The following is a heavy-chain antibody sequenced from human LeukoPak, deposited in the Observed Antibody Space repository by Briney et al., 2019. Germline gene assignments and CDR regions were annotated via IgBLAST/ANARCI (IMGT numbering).Heavy chain of an antibody. J-gene: IGHJ4*02. D-gene: IGHD6-19*01. Sequence: GRSLRLSCAASGFTFSSYAMSWVRQAPGKGLEWVSAISGSGGSTYYADSVKGRFTISRDNSKNTLYLQMNSLRAEDTAVYYCAKEGSSQTSRIAVAGDTDYWGQGTLVTVSS. CDR1: GFTFSSYA. V-gene: IGHV3-23*01. CDR2: ISGSGGST. CDR3: AKEGSSQTSRIAVAGDTDY.